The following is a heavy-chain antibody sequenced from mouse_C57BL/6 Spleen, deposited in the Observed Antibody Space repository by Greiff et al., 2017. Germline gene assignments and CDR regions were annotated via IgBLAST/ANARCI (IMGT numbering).Heavy chain of an antibody. J-gene: IGHJ4*01. V-gene: IGHV2-4*01. CDR3: AKKGYAMDY. Sequence: QVQLQQSGPGLVQPSQSLSITCTASGFSLTSYGVHWVRQPPGKGLEWLGVIWSGGSTDYNAAFISRLSIGKDNSKSQVFFKMNSQQADDAAIYYCAKKGYAMDYWGQGTSVTVSS. CDR1: GFSLTSYG. CDR2: IWSGGST.